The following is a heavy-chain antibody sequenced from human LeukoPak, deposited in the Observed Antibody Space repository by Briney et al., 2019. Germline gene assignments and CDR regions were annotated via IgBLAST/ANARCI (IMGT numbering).Heavy chain of an antibody. D-gene: IGHD1-26*01. V-gene: IGHV3-23*01. J-gene: IGHJ4*02. CDR3: AKDLSPATYDY. Sequence: PGGSLRLSCAASGFTFSSSAMSWVRQAPGKGLEWVSAINGGGGSTYYADSVRGRFTISRDNAKNTLYLQMNSLRAEDTAVYYCAKDLSPATYDYWGQGTLVTVSS. CDR2: INGGGGST. CDR1: GFTFSSSA.